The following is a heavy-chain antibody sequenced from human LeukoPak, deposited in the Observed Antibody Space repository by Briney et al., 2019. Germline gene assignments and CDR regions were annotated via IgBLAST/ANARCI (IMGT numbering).Heavy chain of an antibody. V-gene: IGHV1-69*13. CDR3: ARGRIMITFDAFDI. Sequence: ASVKVSCKASGGTFSSYAISWVRQAPGQGLEWMGGIIPISGTANYAQKFQGRVTITADESTSTAYMELSSLRSEDTAVYYCARGRIMITFDAFDIWGQGTMVTVSS. CDR1: GGTFSSYA. D-gene: IGHD3-16*01. J-gene: IGHJ3*02. CDR2: IIPISGTA.